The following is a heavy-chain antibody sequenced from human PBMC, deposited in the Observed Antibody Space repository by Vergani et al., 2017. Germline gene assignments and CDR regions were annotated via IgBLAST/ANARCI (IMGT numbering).Heavy chain of an antibody. CDR2: KYYRSKWYN. V-gene: IGHV6-1*01. Sequence: QVQLQQSGPGLVKPSQTLSLTCAISGDSVSRNSAAWNWIRQSPSRGLEWLGRKYYRSKWYNDYAVSVKSRITINPDTSKNLLSLQLNSVAPEETAVYYCTRGSGSGSYYYYCCCMDVWGRGTTVTVSS. D-gene: IGHD3-10*01. J-gene: IGHJ6*02. CDR3: TRGSGSGSYYYYCCCMDV. CDR1: GDSVSRNSAA.